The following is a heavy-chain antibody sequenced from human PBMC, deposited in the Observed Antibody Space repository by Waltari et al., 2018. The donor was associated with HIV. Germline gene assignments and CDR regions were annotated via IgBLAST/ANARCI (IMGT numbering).Heavy chain of an antibody. J-gene: IGHJ3*02. CDR3: ARQTGYYDPSGYVVGAAHVFGI. D-gene: IGHD3-9*01. Sequence: QLQLQESGPGLVKPSGTLSLTCTVSGDSITSGSYYWGWIRQSPGKGLGWIGSTNYSGTTNNRPTLKGRVTTALDTAQNPFSLKLTAVTAADTSLYYCARQTGYYDPSGYVVGAAHVFGIWGQGTMVTVSS. V-gene: IGHV4-39*01. CDR2: TNYSGTT. CDR1: GDSITSGSYY.